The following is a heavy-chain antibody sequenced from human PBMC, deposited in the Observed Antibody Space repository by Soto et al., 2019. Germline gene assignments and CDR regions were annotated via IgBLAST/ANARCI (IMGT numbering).Heavy chain of an antibody. J-gene: IGHJ6*03. D-gene: IGHD2-15*01. CDR2: ISGSGGST. CDR3: AKDASSWGRVAASHYYYYYYMDV. V-gene: IGHV3-23*01. Sequence: PGGSLRLSCAASGFTFSSYAMSWVRQAPGKGLEWVSAISGSGGSTYYADSVKGRFTISRDNSKNTLYLQMNSLRAEDTAVYYCAKDASSWGRVAASHYYYYYYMDVWGKGTTVTVSS. CDR1: GFTFSSYA.